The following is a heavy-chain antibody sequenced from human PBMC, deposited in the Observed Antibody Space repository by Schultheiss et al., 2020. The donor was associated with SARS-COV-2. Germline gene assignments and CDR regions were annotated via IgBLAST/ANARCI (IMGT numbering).Heavy chain of an antibody. CDR2: ISWNSGSI. D-gene: IGHD6-19*01. CDR3: ARDRVSSGRPDWFDP. J-gene: IGHJ5*02. Sequence: SLKISCAASGFTFDDYAMHWVRQVPGKGLEWVSGISWNSGSIDYADSVKGRFTISRDNAKNSLYLQMNSLRAEDTAVYYCARDRVSSGRPDWFDPWGQGTLVTVSS. CDR1: GFTFDDYA. V-gene: IGHV3-9*01.